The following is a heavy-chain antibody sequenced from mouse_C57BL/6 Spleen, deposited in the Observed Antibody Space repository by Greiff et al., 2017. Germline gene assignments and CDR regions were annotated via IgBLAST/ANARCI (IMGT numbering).Heavy chain of an antibody. D-gene: IGHD1-1*01. CDR1: GYSITSDY. V-gene: IGHV3-8*01. CDR2: ISYSGST. Sequence: EVKLLESGPGLAKPSQTLSLTCSVTGYSITSDYLNWIRKFPGNKLEYMGYISYSGSTYYKQTLKSRISITRDTTKNQYYLQLNAVPTEDTATYYCARYTVGAWYVDVWGTGTTVTVAS. J-gene: IGHJ1*03. CDR3: ARYTVGAWYVDV.